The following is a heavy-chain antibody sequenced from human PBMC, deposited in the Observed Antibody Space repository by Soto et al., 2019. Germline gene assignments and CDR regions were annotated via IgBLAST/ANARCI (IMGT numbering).Heavy chain of an antibody. CDR3: AKGGYSGYDRGYYYYGMDV. D-gene: IGHD5-12*01. Sequence: GSLRLSCAASGFTFSSYAMSWVRQAPGKGLEWVSAISGSGGSTYYADSVKGRFTISRDNSKNTLYLQMNSLRAEDTAVYYCAKGGYSGYDRGYYYYGMDVWGQGTTVTVSS. J-gene: IGHJ6*02. V-gene: IGHV3-23*01. CDR2: ISGSGGST. CDR1: GFTFSSYA.